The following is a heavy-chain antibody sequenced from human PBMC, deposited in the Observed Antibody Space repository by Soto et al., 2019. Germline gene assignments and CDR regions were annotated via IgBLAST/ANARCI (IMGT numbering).Heavy chain of an antibody. J-gene: IGHJ6*02. D-gene: IGHD4-17*01. CDR3: ANRLTRVPPKGYYNMDV. CDR1: GFTFSSYA. V-gene: IGHV3-23*01. Sequence: GGSLRLSCAASGFTFSSYAMTWVRQAPGKGLEWVSGISGSGGGTYYADSVKGRFTVSRDNSKNTLYLQMNSLRAEDTAIYYWANRLTRVPPKGYYNMDVWGQGTTVTVSS. CDR2: ISGSGGGT.